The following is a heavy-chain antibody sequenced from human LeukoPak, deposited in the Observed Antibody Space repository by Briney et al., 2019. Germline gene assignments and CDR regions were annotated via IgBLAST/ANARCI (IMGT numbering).Heavy chain of an antibody. J-gene: IGHJ4*02. CDR2: ISGRGGST. Sequence: GGSLRLSCAASGFTFSSYAMSWVRQAPGKGLEWVSAISGRGGSTYYADSVKGRFTISRDNSKNTLYLQMNSLRAEDTAVYYCAKGSGGTAMVIPFDYWGQGTLVTVSS. CDR1: GFTFSSYA. V-gene: IGHV3-23*01. CDR3: AKGSGGTAMVIPFDY. D-gene: IGHD5-18*01.